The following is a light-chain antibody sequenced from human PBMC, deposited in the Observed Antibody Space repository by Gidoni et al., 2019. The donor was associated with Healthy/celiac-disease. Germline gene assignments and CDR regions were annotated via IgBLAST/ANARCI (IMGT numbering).Light chain of an antibody. CDR2: DAS. CDR1: QSVSSY. Sequence: ELVLTQSPATLSLSPGERATLSCRASQSVSSYLAWYQQKPGQATRLLIYDASNRATGIPARFSGSGSGTDFTLTISSLEPEDFAVYDCQQRSNWPPETCGQGTRLEIK. V-gene: IGKV3-11*01. CDR3: QQRSNWPPET. J-gene: IGKJ5*01.